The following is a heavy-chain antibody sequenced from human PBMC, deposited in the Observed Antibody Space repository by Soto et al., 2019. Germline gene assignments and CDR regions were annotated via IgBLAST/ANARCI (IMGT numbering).Heavy chain of an antibody. Sequence: PSETLSLTCAVSGGSISSGGYSWSWIRQPPGKGLEWIGYIYHSGSTYYNPSLKSRVTISVDRSKNQFSLKLSSVTAADTAVYYCARELTGRFACWGQGTLVTVSS. V-gene: IGHV4-30-2*01. CDR2: IYHSGST. D-gene: IGHD1-20*01. CDR3: ARELTGRFAC. J-gene: IGHJ4*02. CDR1: GGSISSGGYS.